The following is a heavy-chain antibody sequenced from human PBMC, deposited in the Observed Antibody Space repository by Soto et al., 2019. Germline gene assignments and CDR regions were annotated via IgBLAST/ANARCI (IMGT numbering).Heavy chain of an antibody. CDR2: ISYDGSNK. D-gene: IGHD3-22*01. Sequence: LRLSYAASGFTFNSYAIRWVRQAPGKGLEWVAVISYDGSNKYYADSVKGRFTISRDNSKNTLYLQMNSLRAEDTAVYYCAKDSTPNYYDSSGYYPLHGWFDPWGQGTLVTVSS. CDR1: GFTFNSYA. J-gene: IGHJ5*02. CDR3: AKDSTPNYYDSSGYYPLHGWFDP. V-gene: IGHV3-30-3*01.